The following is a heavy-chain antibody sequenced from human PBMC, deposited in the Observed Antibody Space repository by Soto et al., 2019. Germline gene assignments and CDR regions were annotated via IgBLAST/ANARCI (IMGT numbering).Heavy chain of an antibody. CDR2: VNPKNGDT. J-gene: IGHJ4*02. CDR3: AKVSRKGSAIDFDY. CDR1: GYTFSNYD. Sequence: QVQLGQSGAELKKPGASVKVSCKASGYTFSNYDMNWVRQATGQGPEWMGWVNPKNGDTGYAQNFXGXVXXTTDISTTTAYMELTSLRSEDTAIYYCAKVSRKGSAIDFDYWGQGTLITVSS. D-gene: IGHD3-10*01. V-gene: IGHV1-8*01.